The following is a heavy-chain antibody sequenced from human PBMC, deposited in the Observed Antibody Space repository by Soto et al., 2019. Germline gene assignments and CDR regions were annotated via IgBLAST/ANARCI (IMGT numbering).Heavy chain of an antibody. CDR3: ARKVITGTPRGAFDI. CDR2: ISSSNI. V-gene: IGHV3-21*01. Sequence: PGGSLRLSCAASGFTFSTHGMNWVRQAPGKGLEWVSYISSSNIQYADSVRGRFTISRDSAKTSLYLQMNSLRDEDTAGYYCARKVITGTPRGAFDIWGQGTMVTVSS. D-gene: IGHD1-20*01. CDR1: GFTFSTHG. J-gene: IGHJ3*02.